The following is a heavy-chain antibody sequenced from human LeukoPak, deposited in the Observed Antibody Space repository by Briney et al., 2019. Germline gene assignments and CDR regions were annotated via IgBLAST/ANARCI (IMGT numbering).Heavy chain of an antibody. CDR3: ARELRGYSYGSTDY. Sequence: ASVKVSCKASGYTVTSYGISWARQAPGQGLEWMGWISAYNGNTNYAQKLQGRVTMTTDTSTSTAYMELRSLRSDDTAVYYCARELRGYSYGSTDYWGQGTLVTVSS. V-gene: IGHV1-18*01. CDR1: GYTVTSYG. CDR2: ISAYNGNT. D-gene: IGHD5-18*01. J-gene: IGHJ4*02.